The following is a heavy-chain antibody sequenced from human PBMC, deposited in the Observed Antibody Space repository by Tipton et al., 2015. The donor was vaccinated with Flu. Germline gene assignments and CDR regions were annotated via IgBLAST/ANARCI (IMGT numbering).Heavy chain of an antibody. CDR3: ARDPSLGMPDYFDY. J-gene: IGHJ4*02. D-gene: IGHD2-2*01. CDR1: GGSIGSFY. V-gene: IGHV4-59*12. CDR2: IYNNAYT. Sequence: LRLSCTVSGGSIGSFYWNWIRQPPGKGLEWIGYIYNNAYTKYNPALESRAAIFVDTSKKQFSLELKSVTAADTAVYYCARDPSLGMPDYFDYWGRGTLVTASS.